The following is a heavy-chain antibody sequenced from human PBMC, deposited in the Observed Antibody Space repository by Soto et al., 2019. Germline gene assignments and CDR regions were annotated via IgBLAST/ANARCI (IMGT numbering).Heavy chain of an antibody. CDR2: IYYSGST. CDR1: GGSISSSSYY. J-gene: IGHJ4*02. D-gene: IGHD2-15*01. Sequence: SETLSLTCTVSGGSISSSSYYWGWIRQPPGKGLEWIGSIYYSGSTYYNPSLKSRVTISVDTSKNQFSLKLSSVTAADTAVYYCARLTDVIPLGSGSSRIGFFDYWGQGTLVTVSS. V-gene: IGHV4-39*01. CDR3: ARLTDVIPLGSGSSRIGFFDY.